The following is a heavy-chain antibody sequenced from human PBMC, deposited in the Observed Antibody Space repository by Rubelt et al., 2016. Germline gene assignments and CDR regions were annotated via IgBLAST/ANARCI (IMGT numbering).Heavy chain of an antibody. CDR1: GGSISSYY. J-gene: IGHJ6*02. CDR2: IYSSGIT. V-gene: IGHV4-4*07. CDR3: ARDSGGGYYYYYNGMDV. Sequence: QVQLQESGPGLVKPSETLSLTCTVSGGSISSYYWSWIRQPAGKGLEWIGRIYSSGITNYNPSLKSRVIMSVDTSKNQFSLKLRSVTAADTAVYCCARDSGGGYYYYYNGMDVWGQRTTVTVSS. D-gene: IGHD2-15*01.